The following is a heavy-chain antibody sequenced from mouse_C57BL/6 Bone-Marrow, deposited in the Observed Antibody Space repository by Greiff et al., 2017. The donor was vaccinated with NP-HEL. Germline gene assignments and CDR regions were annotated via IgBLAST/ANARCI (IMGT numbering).Heavy chain of an antibody. V-gene: IGHV1-66*01. D-gene: IGHD2-10*01. Sequence: QVQLQQSGPELVKPGASVKISCKASGYSFTSYYIHWVKQRPGQGLEWIGWIYPGSGNTKYNEKFKGKATLTADTSSSTAYMQLSSLTSEDSAVYYGARSLLHYYAMDYWGQGTSVTVSS. CDR1: GYSFTSYY. CDR2: IYPGSGNT. CDR3: ARSLLHYYAMDY. J-gene: IGHJ4*01.